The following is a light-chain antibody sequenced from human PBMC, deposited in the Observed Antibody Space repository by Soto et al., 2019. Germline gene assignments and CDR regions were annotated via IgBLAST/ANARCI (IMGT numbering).Light chain of an antibody. Sequence: QAVLTQPASVSGSPGQSITISCTGTSSDVGGYNFVSWYQQYPGKAPKLIIFEVNNRPSGISSRFSGSKSGNTASLNISGLQAEDEADYYCSSYRSSSTPVCVFGSGTKVT. J-gene: IGLJ1*01. CDR3: SSYRSSSTPVCV. CDR2: EVN. CDR1: SSDVGGYNF. V-gene: IGLV2-14*01.